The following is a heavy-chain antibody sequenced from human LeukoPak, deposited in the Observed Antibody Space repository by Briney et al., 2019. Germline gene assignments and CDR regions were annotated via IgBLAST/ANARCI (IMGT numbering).Heavy chain of an antibody. J-gene: IGHJ5*02. Sequence: SETLSLTCTLSGGSISSYSWSWIRQPPGTGLEWIGYIYYSGSTNYNPSLKSRLTVSVDTSKNQFSLNLSSVTAADTAVYYCARGMTTGPDPWGQGTLVTVSS. CDR1: GGSISSYS. D-gene: IGHD4-17*01. CDR2: IYYSGST. CDR3: ARGMTTGPDP. V-gene: IGHV4-59*08.